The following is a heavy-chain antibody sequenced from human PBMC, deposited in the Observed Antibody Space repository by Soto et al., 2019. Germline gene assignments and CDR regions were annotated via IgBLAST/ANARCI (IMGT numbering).Heavy chain of an antibody. Sequence: GGSLRLSCAASGFTFSGSAMHWVRQASGKGLEWVGRIRSKANSYATAYAASVKGRFTISRDDSKNTAYLQMNSLKTEDTAVYYCTRRNSYYYDSSGSDYGMDVWGQGTTVTVSS. CDR1: GFTFSGSA. CDR2: IRSKANSYAT. D-gene: IGHD3-22*01. CDR3: TRRNSYYYDSSGSDYGMDV. J-gene: IGHJ6*02. V-gene: IGHV3-73*01.